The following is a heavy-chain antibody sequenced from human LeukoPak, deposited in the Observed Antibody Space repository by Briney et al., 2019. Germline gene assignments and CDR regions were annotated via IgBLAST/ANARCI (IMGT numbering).Heavy chain of an antibody. V-gene: IGHV4-4*07. CDR2: IYDSGTA. J-gene: IGHJ5*02. Sequence: SETLSLTCNVSGGSISGFYWSWIRQPAGKGVEWIGRIYDSGTANYNPSLRSRVTMSVDTSENQVFLSLSSVTAADTAVYFCARDPVGATLHWFDPWGQGTLVTVSS. CDR3: ARDPVGATLHWFDP. D-gene: IGHD1-26*01. CDR1: GGSISGFY.